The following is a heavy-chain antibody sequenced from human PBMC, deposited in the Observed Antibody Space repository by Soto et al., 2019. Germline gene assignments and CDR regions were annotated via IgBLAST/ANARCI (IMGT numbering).Heavy chain of an antibody. CDR3: ARAKELSPRGYWFDP. V-gene: IGHV4-31*03. Sequence: TLSLPFTVSGDSISSGDYYWNSIRQHPGMGLEWIGYIYYSGTTFYNPSLKSRVTISVDTSKNQFSLKLNSMTAADTAVYYCARAKELSPRGYWFDPWGQGTLVTVS. D-gene: IGHD3-16*02. CDR2: IYYSGTT. CDR1: GDSISSGDYY. J-gene: IGHJ5*02.